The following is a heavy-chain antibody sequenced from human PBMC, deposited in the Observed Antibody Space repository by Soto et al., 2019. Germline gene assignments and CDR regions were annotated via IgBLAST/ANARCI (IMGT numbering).Heavy chain of an antibody. V-gene: IGHV4-4*07. CDR2: IQHTGNT. Sequence: SETLSLACAVSGASIRSYHWSFLRQPAGKGLEWIGRIQHTGNTNYNPSLKSRVTMSADTSKNQISLKMTSVTAADTAVYFCAKDVSSRRWFDPWGQGVRVTSPQ. D-gene: IGHD3-16*01. CDR1: GASIRSYH. CDR3: AKDVSSRRWFDP. J-gene: IGHJ5*02.